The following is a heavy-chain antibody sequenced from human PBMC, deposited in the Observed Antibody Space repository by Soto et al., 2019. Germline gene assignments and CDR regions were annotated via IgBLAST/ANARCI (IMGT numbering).Heavy chain of an antibody. D-gene: IGHD4-17*01. CDR2: ITPSSNAI. CDR3: ARDVRPTTGGTTVTIPDY. J-gene: IGHJ4*02. V-gene: IGHV3-48*02. Sequence: PGGSLRLSCAASGFSFSSYSMNWVRQAPGEGLEWISYITPSSNAIHYGDSVKGRFTISRDNAKNSLYLQMNRLRDEDTALYYCARDVRPTTGGTTVTIPDYWGQGTLVTVSS. CDR1: GFSFSSYS.